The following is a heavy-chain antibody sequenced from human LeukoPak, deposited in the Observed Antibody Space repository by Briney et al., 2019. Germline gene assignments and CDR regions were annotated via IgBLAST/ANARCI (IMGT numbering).Heavy chain of an antibody. Sequence: TSETLSLTCTVSGGSISSSSCYWGWIRQPPGKGLEWIGHIYYSGSTNYNPSLKSRVTISIDTSKNQFSLRLSSVTAADTAVYYCARGAAGYSYGWGQGTLVTVSS. D-gene: IGHD5-18*01. CDR1: GGSISSSSCY. CDR3: ARGAAGYSYG. J-gene: IGHJ4*02. CDR2: IYYSGST. V-gene: IGHV4-61*05.